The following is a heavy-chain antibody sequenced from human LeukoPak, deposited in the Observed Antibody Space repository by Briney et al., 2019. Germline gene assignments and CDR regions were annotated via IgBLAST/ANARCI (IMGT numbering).Heavy chain of an antibody. CDR3: ARDGSVGAWDFDY. J-gene: IGHJ4*02. D-gene: IGHD1-26*01. CDR2: VNPNSGDT. CDR1: GYTFTGYY. V-gene: IGHV1-2*02. Sequence: ASVKVSCKASGYTFTGYYMHWVRQAPGQGLEWMGWVNPNSGDTNYAQKFQGRVTMTRDTSISTAYMELSRLRSDDTAVYYCARDGSVGAWDFDYWGQGTLVTVSS.